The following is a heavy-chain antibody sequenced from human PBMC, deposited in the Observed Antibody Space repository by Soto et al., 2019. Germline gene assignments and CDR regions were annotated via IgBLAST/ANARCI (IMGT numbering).Heavy chain of an antibody. J-gene: IGHJ4*02. V-gene: IGHV5-10-1*01. CDR1: GCSCANYW. CDR3: GSGSYYNLGY. D-gene: IGHD3-10*01. CDR2: IDPSDSYI. Sequence: PGEPLKVSEKGSGCSCANYWITWVRQMPGKGLEWMGNIDPSDSYIKYSPSFQGHVTISADKSITTTYLQWSSLKASDTAMYYYGSGSYYNLGYWGQGTLVTVSS.